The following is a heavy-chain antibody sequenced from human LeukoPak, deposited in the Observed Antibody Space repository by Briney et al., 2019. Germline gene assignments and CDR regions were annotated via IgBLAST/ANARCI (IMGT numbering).Heavy chain of an antibody. CDR1: GGSISSYY. D-gene: IGHD4-23*01. J-gene: IGHJ6*02. V-gene: IGHV4-59*01. CDR3: SMTTVVKNYYYYGMDV. Sequence: SETLSLTCTVSGGSISSYYWSWIRQPPGKGLEWIGYIYYSGSTNYNPSLKSRVTISVDTSKNQFSLKLSSVTAADTAVYYCSMTTVVKNYYYYGMDVWGQGTTVTDSS. CDR2: IYYSGST.